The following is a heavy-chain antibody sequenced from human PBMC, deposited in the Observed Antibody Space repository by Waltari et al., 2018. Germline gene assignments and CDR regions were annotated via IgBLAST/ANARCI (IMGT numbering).Heavy chain of an antibody. D-gene: IGHD3-22*01. V-gene: IGHV4-61*02. Sequence: QVQLQESGPGLVKPSQTLSLTCTVSGGSISSGSYYWSWIRQPAGEGLEWIGRIYTSGRTNYNPSLKSRVTISVETSKNQFSLKLSSVTAADTAVYYCARDGSSYYDSSGYYGYWGQGTLVTVSS. J-gene: IGHJ4*02. CDR3: ARDGSSYYDSSGYYGY. CDR2: IYTSGRT. CDR1: GGSISSGSYY.